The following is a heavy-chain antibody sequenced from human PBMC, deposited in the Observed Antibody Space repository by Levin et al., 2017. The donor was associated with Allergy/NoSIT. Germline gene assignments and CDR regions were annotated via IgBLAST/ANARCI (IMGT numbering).Heavy chain of an antibody. CDR2: IYYTGGA. J-gene: IGHJ4*02. CDR3: ARRVAASSNWDFDY. V-gene: IGHV4-39*01. CDR1: GGSIGSSSYY. D-gene: IGHD4-11*01. Sequence: SETLSLTCTVSGGSIGSSSYYWGWIRQPPGKGLEWVGSIYYTGGAYYNPSLKSRLTISVDTSTNQFSVKLTSVTAADTSVYYCARRVAASSNWDFDYWGRGSLVTVSS.